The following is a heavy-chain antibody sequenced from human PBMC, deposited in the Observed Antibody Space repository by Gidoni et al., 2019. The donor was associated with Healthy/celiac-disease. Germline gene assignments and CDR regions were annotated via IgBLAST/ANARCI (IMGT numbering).Heavy chain of an antibody. D-gene: IGHD3-10*01. CDR2: ISWDGCST. Sequence: EVQLVESGGVVVQPGGSLRLSCAASGFTFDDYPMHWVRQAPGKGLELVSLISWDGCSTYYADSVKGQFTISRDNSKNSLYLQMNSLRTEDTALYYCAKAVDYGSGSYYDYWGQGTLVTVSS. CDR1: GFTFDDYP. V-gene: IGHV3-43*01. J-gene: IGHJ4*02. CDR3: AKAVDYGSGSYYDY.